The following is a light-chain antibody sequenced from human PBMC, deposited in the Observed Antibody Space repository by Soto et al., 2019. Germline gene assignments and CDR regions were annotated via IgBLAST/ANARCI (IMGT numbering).Light chain of an antibody. Sequence: IGMTQSPATLSVSPGEGVTLSCRASQSMTTKLAWYQQKPGQAPRLLIHGTFTRATGIPARFSGSGSGTDLTLTISSLEPEDFAVYYCQQRSNWLFGQGTRLEIK. CDR2: GTF. CDR3: QQRSNWL. V-gene: IGKV3-15*01. CDR1: QSMTTK. J-gene: IGKJ5*01.